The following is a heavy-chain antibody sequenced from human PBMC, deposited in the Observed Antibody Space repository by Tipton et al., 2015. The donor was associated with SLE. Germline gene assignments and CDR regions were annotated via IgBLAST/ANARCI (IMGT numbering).Heavy chain of an antibody. CDR1: GGSMTGSY. D-gene: IGHD3-9*01. V-gene: IGHV4-59*01. CDR2: IHSSGST. CDR3: ARDGMYYDSLTGFSPLNWFDP. Sequence: TLSLTCSVSGGSMTGSYWSWIRQPPGKGLEWIAYIHSSGSTNYNPSLKSRVNMSVDTSKNQFSLKLSSVTAADTAVYYCARDGMYYDSLTGFSPLNWFDPWGQGTLVTVSS. J-gene: IGHJ5*02.